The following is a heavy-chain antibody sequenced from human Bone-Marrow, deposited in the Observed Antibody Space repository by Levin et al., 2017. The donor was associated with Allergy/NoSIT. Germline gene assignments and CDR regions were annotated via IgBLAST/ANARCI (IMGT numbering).Heavy chain of an antibody. Sequence: GESLKISCEASGFTFRNYWMSWVRQAPGRGLEWVAEIIPDGSATNYDDSVKGRFTISRDNAKGSVYLQMNSLKTEDTAVYFCATFEVGADWGQGTLVTVSS. CDR2: IIPDGSAT. V-gene: IGHV3-7*02. CDR3: ATFEVGAD. CDR1: GFTFRNYW. D-gene: IGHD3-9*01. J-gene: IGHJ4*02.